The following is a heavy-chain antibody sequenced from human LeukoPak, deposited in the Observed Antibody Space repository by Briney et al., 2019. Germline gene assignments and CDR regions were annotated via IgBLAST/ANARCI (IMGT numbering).Heavy chain of an antibody. CDR3: ARDPIAAVRFDY. CDR1: GFTFSNYG. Sequence: PGGSLRLSCAASGFTFSNYGMHWVRQAPGKGLEWVAVIWYDGSNKYYADSVKGRFTISRDNSKNTLYLQINSLRAEDTAVYYCARDPIAAVRFDYWGQGTLVTVSS. V-gene: IGHV3-33*01. J-gene: IGHJ4*02. CDR2: IWYDGSNK. D-gene: IGHD6-13*01.